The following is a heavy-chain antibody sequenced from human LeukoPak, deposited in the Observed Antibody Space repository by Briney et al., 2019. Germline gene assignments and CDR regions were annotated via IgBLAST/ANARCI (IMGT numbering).Heavy chain of an antibody. CDR2: ISGGSSTI. CDR3: VSHNDNGDYDEA. CDR1: GFTFSDYY. V-gene: IGHV3-11*01. J-gene: IGHJ5*02. D-gene: IGHD4-17*01. Sequence: KPGGSLRLSCAASGFTFSDYYMSWIRQAPGKGLEWVSYISGGSSTIYYADSLKGRFTVSRDNAKNSLYLLMNSLRADDTAVYYCVSHNDNGDYDEAWGQGTLVTVSS.